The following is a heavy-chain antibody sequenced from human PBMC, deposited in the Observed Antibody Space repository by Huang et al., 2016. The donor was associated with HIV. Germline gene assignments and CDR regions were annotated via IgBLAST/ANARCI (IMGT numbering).Heavy chain of an antibody. V-gene: IGHV3-30*18. CDR1: GFSFSTYG. CDR3: AKDGADEEWDIDY. CDR2: ISYDGSNK. J-gene: IGHJ4*02. Sequence: VQLVESGGGVVQPGRSLRLACAASGFSFSTYGLHWVRQAPGKGLVGVSVISYDGSNKYYAHSVKGRFTISRDTSENKVYLQMNSLRHEDTAVYYCAKDGADEEWDIDYWGQGTLVTVSS. D-gene: IGHD1-26*01.